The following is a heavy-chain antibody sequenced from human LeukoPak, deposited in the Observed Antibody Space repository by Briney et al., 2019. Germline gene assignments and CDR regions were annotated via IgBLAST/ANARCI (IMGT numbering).Heavy chain of an antibody. CDR2: IYPGDSDT. CDR1: GYSFTSYW. Sequence: GESLKISCKGSGYSFTSYWIGWVRQMPGKGLEWMGIIYPGDSDTRYSPSFQGQFTISADKSITTAYLQWSSLKASDTAMYYCARRGAASCGGDCYYYWGQGTLVTVSS. CDR3: ARRGAASCGGDCYYY. D-gene: IGHD2-21*02. V-gene: IGHV5-51*01. J-gene: IGHJ4*02.